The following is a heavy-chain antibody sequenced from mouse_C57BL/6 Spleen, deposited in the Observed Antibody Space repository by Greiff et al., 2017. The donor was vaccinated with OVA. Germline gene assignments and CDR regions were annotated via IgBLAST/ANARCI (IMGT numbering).Heavy chain of an antibody. J-gene: IGHJ2*01. CDR2: IYPGSGST. CDR1: GYTFTSYW. V-gene: IGHV1-55*01. D-gene: IGHD4-1*02. CDR3: ARAPPARDASSTGFFDY. Sequence: QVQLQQPGAELVKPGASVKMSCKASGYTFTSYWITWVKQRPGQGLEWIGDIYPGSGSTNYNEKFKSKATLTVDPSSSTAYMQLSSLTSEDSAVYYCARAPPARDASSTGFFDYWGQGTTLTVSS.